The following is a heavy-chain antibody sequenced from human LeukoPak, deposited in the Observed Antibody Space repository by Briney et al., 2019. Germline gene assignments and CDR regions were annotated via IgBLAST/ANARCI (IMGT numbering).Heavy chain of an antibody. CDR3: ARGRYCSSNSCWNPHVNWFDP. V-gene: IGHV3-21*01. Sequence: GGSLPLSCAASGVTFSSYSMIWLRPAPGKGLEWGSSLTSSNRYIHYTDSLKGRFSISRENAKNSLYLQMNRLTAKDTAVYYCARGRYCSSNSCWNPHVNWFDPGGQGTLVTVAS. D-gene: IGHD2-2*01. J-gene: IGHJ5*02. CDR2: LTSSNRYI. CDR1: GVTFSSYS.